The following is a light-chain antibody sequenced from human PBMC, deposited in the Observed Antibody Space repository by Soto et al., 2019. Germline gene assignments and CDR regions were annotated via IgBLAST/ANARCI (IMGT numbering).Light chain of an antibody. CDR3: QQYGSSLIT. J-gene: IGKJ5*01. V-gene: IGKV3-20*01. Sequence: EIVMTQSPATLSVSPGERATLSCRASQSISSTLLAWYQQKTGQAPRLLIYSSSIRATGIPDRFSGSGSGTDFTLTISRLEPEDFAVYYCQQYGSSLITFGQGTRLEIK. CDR1: QSISSTL. CDR2: SSS.